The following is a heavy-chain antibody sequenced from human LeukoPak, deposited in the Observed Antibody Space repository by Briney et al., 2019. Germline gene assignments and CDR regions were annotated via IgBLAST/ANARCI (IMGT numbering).Heavy chain of an antibody. Sequence: KPSGTLSLTCAVSGGSISSSNWWSWVRQPPGKGLEWIGYVYYSGGAYYNPSLKSRVTISVDTSKNEFSLKLSSVTAADTAVYYCARDPIYGDSPFDYWGQGTLVTVSS. J-gene: IGHJ4*02. D-gene: IGHD4-17*01. CDR1: GGSISSSNW. CDR2: VYYSGGA. CDR3: ARDPIYGDSPFDY. V-gene: IGHV4-4*02.